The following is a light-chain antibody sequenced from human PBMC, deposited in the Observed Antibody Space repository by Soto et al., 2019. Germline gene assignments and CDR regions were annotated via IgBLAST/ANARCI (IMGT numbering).Light chain of an antibody. V-gene: IGKV1-5*01. CDR1: QSIRYY. CDR2: GAS. Sequence: DIQPTQSPPTLSASVGDRVTITCRASQSIRYYLAWYQQMPGKAPKLLIYGASSLQSGVPSRFSGSGSGTEFTLTISSLQPDDFATYFCQHHNSYSQTFGQGTKVDTK. J-gene: IGKJ1*01. CDR3: QHHNSYSQT.